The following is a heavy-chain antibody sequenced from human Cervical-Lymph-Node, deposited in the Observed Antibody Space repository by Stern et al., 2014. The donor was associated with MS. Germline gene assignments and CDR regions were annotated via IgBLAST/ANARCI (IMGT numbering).Heavy chain of an antibody. Sequence: QVQLVQSGAEVKRPGSSVKVSCKASGGNFSSQAINWVRQAAQGIEWMGGIIPILGIPKYEPQFQGNVTTTTDESTTTTVMELWSLRSEDTAVYYCASATTVTVVAMDVWGQGTTVTVSS. CDR2: IIPILGIP. V-gene: IGHV1-69*01. D-gene: IGHD4-17*01. CDR3: ASATTVTVVAMDV. CDR1: GGNFSSQA. J-gene: IGHJ6*02.